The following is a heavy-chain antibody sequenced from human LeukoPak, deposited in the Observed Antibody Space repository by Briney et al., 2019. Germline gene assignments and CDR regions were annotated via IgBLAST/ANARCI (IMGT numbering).Heavy chain of an antibody. J-gene: IGHJ3*02. D-gene: IGHD3-16*01. CDR2: ISGSGGST. V-gene: IGHV3-23*01. CDR3: AKSDYVWGAFDI. CDR1: GFTFSSYA. Sequence: RSGGSLRLSCAASGFTFSSYAMSWVRQAPGKGLEWVSAISGSGGSTYYADSVEGRFTISRDNSKNTLYLQMNSLRAEDTAVYYCAKSDYVWGAFDIWGQGTMVTVSS.